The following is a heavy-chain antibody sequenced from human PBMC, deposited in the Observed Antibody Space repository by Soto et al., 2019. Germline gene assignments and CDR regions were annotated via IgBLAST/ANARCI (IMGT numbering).Heavy chain of an antibody. Sequence: ASVKVSCKASGYTFTSYYMHWVRQAPGQGLEWMGIINPSGGSTSYAQKFQGRVTMTADKSTSTAYMELSSLRSEDTAVYYCASWGADYYDSSGYYFFWDYWGQGTLVTVSS. CDR3: ASWGADYYDSSGYYFFWDY. CDR1: GYTFTSYY. D-gene: IGHD3-22*01. J-gene: IGHJ4*02. V-gene: IGHV1-46*01. CDR2: INPSGGST.